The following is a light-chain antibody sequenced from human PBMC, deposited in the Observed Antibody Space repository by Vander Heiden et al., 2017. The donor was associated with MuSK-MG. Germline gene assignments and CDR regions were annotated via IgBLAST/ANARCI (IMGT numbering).Light chain of an antibody. V-gene: IGLV2-23*01. CDR2: QGS. CDR1: SNDVGSYNL. Sequence: QSALTQPASVSGSPGQSITISCAGASNDVGSYNLVSWYQQHPGKAPKVIIYQGSKRSSGVADRFSGSKSGNTASLTISGLQAEDDADYYCCSYAGSSTWVFGGGTRLTVL. J-gene: IGLJ2*01. CDR3: CSYAGSSTWV.